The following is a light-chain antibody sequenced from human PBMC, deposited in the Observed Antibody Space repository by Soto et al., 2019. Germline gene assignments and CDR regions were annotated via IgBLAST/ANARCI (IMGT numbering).Light chain of an antibody. CDR1: SSDVGAYNY. V-gene: IGLV2-14*01. CDR2: EVS. CDR3: SSYTSSGTYVV. J-gene: IGLJ2*01. Sequence: QSVLTQAASVSGSPGQSITISCTGTSSDVGAYNYVSWYQQHPGKAPKVMIYEVSNRPSGVSNRFSGSKSGNTASLTISGLQAEDEADYYCSSYTSSGTYVVFGGGTQLTVL.